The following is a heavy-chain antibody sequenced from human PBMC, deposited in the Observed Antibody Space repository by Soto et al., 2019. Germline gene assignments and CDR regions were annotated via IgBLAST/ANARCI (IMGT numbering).Heavy chain of an antibody. J-gene: IGHJ4*02. D-gene: IGHD3-22*01. Sequence: QVQLVQSGAEVRKPGSSVKVSCKASGGTFSRHAISWVRQAPGQGLEWMGGIIPIFGTANHAQKFQGRVMIIAEESTRTVYMELSSLRSEDTAMYYCARGWGYDSNDYYYAYWGQGTPVIVSS. CDR2: IIPIFGTA. CDR1: GGTFSRHA. CDR3: ARGWGYDSNDYYYAY. V-gene: IGHV1-69*01.